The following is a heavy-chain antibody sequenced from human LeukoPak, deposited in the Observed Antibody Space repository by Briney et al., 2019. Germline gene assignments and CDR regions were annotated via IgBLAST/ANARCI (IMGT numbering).Heavy chain of an antibody. D-gene: IGHD3-22*01. Sequence: SQTLSLTCTVSGGSISSGSYYWSWIRQPAGKGLEWIGRIYTSGSTNYNPSLKSRVTISVDTSKNQFSLKPSSVTAADTAVYYCARDSRATRTYYYDSSGSQGYYFDYWGQGTLVTVSS. CDR1: GGSISSGSYY. CDR3: ARDSRATRTYYYDSSGSQGYYFDY. CDR2: IYTSGST. J-gene: IGHJ4*02. V-gene: IGHV4-61*02.